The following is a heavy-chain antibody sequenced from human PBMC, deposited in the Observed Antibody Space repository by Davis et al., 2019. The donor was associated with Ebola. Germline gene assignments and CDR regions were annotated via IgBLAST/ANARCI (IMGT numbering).Heavy chain of an antibody. J-gene: IGHJ6*02. Sequence: PGGPLRPSCPASGFTFSSYWMSWVRQAPGKGLEWVANIKQDGSEKYYVDSVKGRFTISTDNAKNSLYLQMNSLRAEDTAVYYCARLARYFDWPTYYYYGMDVWGQGTTVTVSS. D-gene: IGHD3-9*01. CDR2: IKQDGSEK. CDR1: GFTFSSYW. V-gene: IGHV3-7*01. CDR3: ARLARYFDWPTYYYYGMDV.